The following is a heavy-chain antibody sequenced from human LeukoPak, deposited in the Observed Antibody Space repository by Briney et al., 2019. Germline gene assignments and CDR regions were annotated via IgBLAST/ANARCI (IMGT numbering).Heavy chain of an antibody. V-gene: IGHV3-7*03. Sequence: GGSLRLSCAASGFTFSSYSMNWVRQAPGKGLEWVASINHNGNVNYYVDSVKGRFTISRDNTKNSLYLQMSNLRAEDTAVYFCARGGGLDVWGQGATVTVSS. CDR2: INHNGNVN. D-gene: IGHD3-16*01. CDR1: GFTFSSYS. CDR3: ARGGGLDV. J-gene: IGHJ6*02.